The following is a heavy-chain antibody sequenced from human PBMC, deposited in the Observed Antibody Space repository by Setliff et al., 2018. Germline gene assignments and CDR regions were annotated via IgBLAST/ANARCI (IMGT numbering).Heavy chain of an antibody. CDR3: ARGSAGDNNSWYPYFFDS. J-gene: IGHJ4*01. Sequence: PSETLSLTCTVSDDFFNFGHWLSWVRQSPGRGLQWIGDISHTGSTNYNPSLRSQVTVSVDKSKNQFSLKVDSVTDADTAVYFCARGSAGDNNSWYPYFFDSWGRGTLVTVS. D-gene: IGHD3-10*01. CDR2: ISHTGST. V-gene: IGHV4-4*02. CDR1: DDFFNFGHW.